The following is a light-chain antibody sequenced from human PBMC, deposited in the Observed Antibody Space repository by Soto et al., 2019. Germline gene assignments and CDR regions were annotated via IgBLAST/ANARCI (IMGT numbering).Light chain of an antibody. CDR3: ASYRSTTTPVI. CDR2: DVT. V-gene: IGLV2-14*03. Sequence: QSALTQPASVSASPGQSITISCTGSSADVGGYDYVSWYQQHPGGAPRLLLFDVTSRPSGISSRFSGSKSGNTASLTISGLQAEDEAFYYCASYRSTTTPVIFGGGTKVTVI. J-gene: IGLJ2*01. CDR1: SADVGGYDY.